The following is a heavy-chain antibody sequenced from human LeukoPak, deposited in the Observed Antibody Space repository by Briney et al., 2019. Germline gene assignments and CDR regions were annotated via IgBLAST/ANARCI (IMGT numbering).Heavy chain of an antibody. V-gene: IGHV3-23*01. Sequence: GGSLRLSCVASGFTFSSYAMSWVRQAPGKGLERVSAISGSGDTTHYADPVKGRFTISRDNSKNTLYLQMSSLRAEDTAVYYCAKDPRLVRGVIVDYWGQGTLVTVP. D-gene: IGHD3-10*01. J-gene: IGHJ4*02. CDR3: AKDPRLVRGVIVDY. CDR1: GFTFSSYA. CDR2: ISGSGDTT.